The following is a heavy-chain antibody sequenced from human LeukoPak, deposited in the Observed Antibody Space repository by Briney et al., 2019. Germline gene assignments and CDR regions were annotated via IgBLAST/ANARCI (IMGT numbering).Heavy chain of an antibody. D-gene: IGHD3-22*01. CDR1: GFSFSSYE. Sequence: PGGSLRLSCAASGFSFSSYEMNWVRQAPGKGLEWVSYISGSGTTIYYADSVKGRFTISRGNAENSLYLQMNSLRTEDTAVYYCARDPPYYYDSRGYFDYWGQGTLVTVSS. CDR2: ISGSGTTI. J-gene: IGHJ4*02. V-gene: IGHV3-48*03. CDR3: ARDPPYYYDSRGYFDY.